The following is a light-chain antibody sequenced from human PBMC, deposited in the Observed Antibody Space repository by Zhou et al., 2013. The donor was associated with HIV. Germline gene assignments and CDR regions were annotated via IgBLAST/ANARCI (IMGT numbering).Light chain of an antibody. CDR2: AAS. Sequence: DIQLTQSPSFLSASVGDRVTITCRASQGISSYLAWYQQKPGKAPNLLIYAASTLQSGVPSRFSGSGSGTKFTLTISSLQPEDLATYYCQQVYSYPLTFGGGPRWRSN. J-gene: IGKJ4*01. CDR1: QGISSY. V-gene: IGKV1-9*01. CDR3: QQVYSYPLT.